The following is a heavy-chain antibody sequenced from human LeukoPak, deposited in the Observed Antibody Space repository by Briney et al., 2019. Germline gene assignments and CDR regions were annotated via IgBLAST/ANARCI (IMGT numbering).Heavy chain of an antibody. CDR3: ARDSIVADEYFQH. CDR1: GYAFTSYG. CDR2: ISAYNGNT. Sequence: VASVKVSCKASGYAFTSYGISWVRQAPGQGLEWMGWISAYNGNTNYAQKLQGRVTMTTDTSTSTAYMELRSLRSDDTAVYYCARDSIVADEYFQHWGQGTLVTVSS. J-gene: IGHJ1*01. D-gene: IGHD5-12*01. V-gene: IGHV1-18*01.